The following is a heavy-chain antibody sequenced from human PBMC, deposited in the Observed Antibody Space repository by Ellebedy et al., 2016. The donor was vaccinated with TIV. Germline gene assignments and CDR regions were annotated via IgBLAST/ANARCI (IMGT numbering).Heavy chain of an antibody. D-gene: IGHD4-17*01. V-gene: IGHV4-39*01. CDR1: GASISSNSYY. CDR2: VYSRGSI. CDR3: ARRPVSGDYETVFDY. J-gene: IGHJ4*02. Sequence: PSETLSLTCSVSGASISSNSYYWGWIRQPPGKGLEWIGNVYSRGSIYYNPSLKSRVTISLDTSKNQLSLHLNSVTAADTAVYFCARRPVSGDYETVFDYWGQGTLVTVSS.